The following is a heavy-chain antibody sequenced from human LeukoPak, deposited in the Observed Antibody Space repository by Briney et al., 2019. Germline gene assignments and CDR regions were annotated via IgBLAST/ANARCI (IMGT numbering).Heavy chain of an antibody. CDR3: AKSDGSGTNYYYYYMDV. CDR2: IRYDESNK. CDR1: GFTFSSYS. Sequence: GGSLRLSCAASGFTFSSYSMNWVRQAPGKGLEWVSFIRYDESNKSYADSVKGRFTISRDNSNNTLYLQMNSLRAEDTAVYYCAKSDGSGTNYYYYYMDVWGKGTTVTISS. D-gene: IGHD3-10*01. J-gene: IGHJ6*03. V-gene: IGHV3-30*02.